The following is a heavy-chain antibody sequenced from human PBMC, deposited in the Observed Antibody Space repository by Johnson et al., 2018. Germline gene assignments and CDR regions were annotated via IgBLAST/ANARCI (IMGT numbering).Heavy chain of an antibody. CDR3: AKEYDFWSGYYRDYYYYGMDV. J-gene: IGHJ6*02. CDR1: GFTFSSYG. Sequence: QVQLGESGGGVVEPGRSLRLSCAASGFTFSSYGMHWVRQAPGKGLEWVAVISYDGSNKYYADSVKGRFTISRDNSKNTRYLQMNSLRAEDTAVYYCAKEYDFWSGYYRDYYYYGMDVWGQGTTVTVSS. CDR2: ISYDGSNK. D-gene: IGHD3-3*01. V-gene: IGHV3-30*18.